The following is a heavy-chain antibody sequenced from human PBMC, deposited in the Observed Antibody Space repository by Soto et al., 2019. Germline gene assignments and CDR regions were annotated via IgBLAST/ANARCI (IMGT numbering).Heavy chain of an antibody. D-gene: IGHD3-3*01. CDR1: GYTFTSYG. V-gene: IGHV1-18*01. J-gene: IGHJ5*02. CDR2: ISAYNGNT. Sequence: GASVKDSCKASGYTFTSYGISWVRQAPGQGLEWMGWISAYNGNTNYAQKLQGRVTMTTDTSTSTAYMELRSLRSDDTAVYYCARTYYDFWSGYFSWFDPWGQGTLVTVSS. CDR3: ARTYYDFWSGYFSWFDP.